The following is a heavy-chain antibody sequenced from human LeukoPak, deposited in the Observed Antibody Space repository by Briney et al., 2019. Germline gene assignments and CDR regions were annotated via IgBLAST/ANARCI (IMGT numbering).Heavy chain of an antibody. CDR2: ISYDGSNK. CDR1: GFTFSSYG. J-gene: IGHJ6*03. D-gene: IGHD4-17*01. CDR3: ANRPGDYYYYYMDV. V-gene: IGHV3-30*18. Sequence: GGSLRLSCAASGFTFSSYGMHWVRQAPGKGLEWVAVISYDGSNKYYADSVKGRFAISRDNSKNTLYLQMNSLRAEDTAVYYCANRPGDYYYYYMDVWGKGTTVTVSS.